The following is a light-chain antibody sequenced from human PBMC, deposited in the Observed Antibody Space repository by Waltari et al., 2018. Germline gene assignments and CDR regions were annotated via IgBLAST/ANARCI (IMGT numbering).Light chain of an antibody. Sequence: EIVMTQSPATLSVSPGERATLSCRASQSGSSNLAWYQQKPGQAPRLLLYGASTRATGIPARFSGSGSGTEFTLTISSLQSEDLAVYYCQQYNNWPRTFGQGTKVEIK. CDR2: GAS. CDR1: QSGSSN. J-gene: IGKJ1*01. V-gene: IGKV3-15*01. CDR3: QQYNNWPRT.